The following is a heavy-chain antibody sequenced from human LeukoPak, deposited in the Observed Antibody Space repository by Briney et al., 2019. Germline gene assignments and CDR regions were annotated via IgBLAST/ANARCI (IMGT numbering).Heavy chain of an antibody. D-gene: IGHD2-21*02. V-gene: IGHV1-8*01. CDR2: MNPNSGNT. CDR3: ARGEVLVMVTAIKGNWFDP. J-gene: IGHJ5*02. CDR1: GYTFTSYD. Sequence: ASVKVSCKASGYTFTSYDINWVRQATGQGLEWMGWMNPNSGNTGYAQKFQGRVTMTRNTSISTAYMELSSLRSEDTAVYYCARGEVLVMVTAIKGNWFDPWGQGTLVTVSS.